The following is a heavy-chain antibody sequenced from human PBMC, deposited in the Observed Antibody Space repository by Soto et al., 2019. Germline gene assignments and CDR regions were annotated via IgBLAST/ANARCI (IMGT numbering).Heavy chain of an antibody. V-gene: IGHV3-23*01. Sequence: GGSLRLSCAASGLTFSTYAMSWVRQAPGKGLEWVSAISGSGSDTFHADSVKGRFTISRDNSISTLFLQMNSLRTEDTAVYYCAHPRGYGVFDAYDIWGQGALVTVSS. CDR3: AHPRGYGVFDAYDI. J-gene: IGHJ3*02. CDR1: GLTFSTYA. CDR2: ISGSGSDT. D-gene: IGHD2-8*01.